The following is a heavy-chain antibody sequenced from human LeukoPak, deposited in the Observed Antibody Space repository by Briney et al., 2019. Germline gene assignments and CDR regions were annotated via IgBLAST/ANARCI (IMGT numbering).Heavy chain of an antibody. D-gene: IGHD3-22*01. V-gene: IGHV1-2*02. CDR2: INPNSGGT. J-gene: IGHJ4*02. Sequence: ASVKVSCKASGYTFTGYYMHWVRQAPGQGLEWMGWINPNSGGTNYAQKFQGRVTMTRDTSISTAYMELSRLRSDDTAVYYCARASYYYDSSGYPGYNFDYWGQGTLVTVSS. CDR1: GYTFTGYY. CDR3: ARASYYYDSSGYPGYNFDY.